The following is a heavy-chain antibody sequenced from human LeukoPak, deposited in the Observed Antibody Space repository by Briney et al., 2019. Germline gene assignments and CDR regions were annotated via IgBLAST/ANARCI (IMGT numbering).Heavy chain of an antibody. CDR1: GGSIISTSFY. D-gene: IGHD3-22*01. Sequence: SETLSLTCTVSGGSIISTSFYWGWLRQPPGKGLEWIATIYYSGSTYYNPSLKSRVTISVDTSKNQFSLKLSSVTAADTAMYYCARYWGPYDNSGAYFDYWGQGTLVTVSS. CDR3: ARYWGPYDNSGAYFDY. CDR2: IYYSGST. V-gene: IGHV4-39*01. J-gene: IGHJ4*02.